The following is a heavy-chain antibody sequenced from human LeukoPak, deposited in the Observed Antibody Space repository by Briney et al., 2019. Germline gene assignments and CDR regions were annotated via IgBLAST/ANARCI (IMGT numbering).Heavy chain of an antibody. CDR1: GSTFSGSA. CDR3: TRQGYGDYDGY. CDR2: IRSKADSYAT. D-gene: IGHD4-17*01. V-gene: IGHV3-73*01. Sequence: GGSLKLSCEASGSTFSGSATHWVRQASGKGLEGVGRIRSKADSYATAYAASVKGRFTISRDDSKNTAYLQMNSLKTEDTAVYYCTRQGYGDYDGYWGQGTLATVSS. J-gene: IGHJ4*02.